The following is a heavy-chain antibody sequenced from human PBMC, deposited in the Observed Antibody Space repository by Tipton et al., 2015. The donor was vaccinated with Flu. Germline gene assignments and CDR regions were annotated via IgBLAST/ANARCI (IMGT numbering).Heavy chain of an antibody. CDR2: MNPNSGNT. J-gene: IGHJ6*02. CDR3: ARGPPYDYVLFGGDV. V-gene: IGHV1-8*01. CDR1: GYTFTSYD. D-gene: IGHD3-16*01. Sequence: QLVQSGAEVKRPGASVKVSCKASGYTFTSYDINWVRQATGQGLEWMGWMNPNSGNTGYAQEFQGRVTMTRNTSISTAYMELSSLSSGDTAVHYGARGPPYDYVLFGGDVWGQGTSVTVSS.